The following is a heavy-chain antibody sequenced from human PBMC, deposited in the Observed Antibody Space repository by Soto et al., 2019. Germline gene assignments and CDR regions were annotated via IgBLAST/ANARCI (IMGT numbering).Heavy chain of an antibody. Sequence: QVQLVQSGAEVKKPGASVKVSCKASGYTFTNFGISWVRQAPGQGLEWMGWISAYNGNTNYAQNFQGRVTMTTDTSTSTAYMELRSLRSDDTAVYYCAGDPDSHYNDSHASSYPWGQGTLVTVSS. CDR2: ISAYNGNT. CDR1: GYTFTNFG. D-gene: IGHD4-4*01. J-gene: IGHJ5*02. V-gene: IGHV1-18*01. CDR3: AGDPDSHYNDSHASSYP.